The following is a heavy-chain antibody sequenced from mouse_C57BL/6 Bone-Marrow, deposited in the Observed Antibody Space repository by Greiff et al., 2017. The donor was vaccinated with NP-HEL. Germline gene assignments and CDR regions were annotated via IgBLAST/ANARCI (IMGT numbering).Heavy chain of an antibody. V-gene: IGHV2-4*01. CDR1: GFSLTSYG. CDR3: ASNSHGSRWYFDV. J-gene: IGHJ1*03. Sequence: QVQLQQPGPGLVQPSQSLSITCTVSGFSLTSYGVHWVRQPPGKGLEWLGVIWSGGSTDYNAAFISRLSISKDNSKSQVFFKMNSLQADDTAIYYCASNSHGSRWYFDVWGTGTTVTVSS. CDR2: IWSGGST. D-gene: IGHD1-1*01.